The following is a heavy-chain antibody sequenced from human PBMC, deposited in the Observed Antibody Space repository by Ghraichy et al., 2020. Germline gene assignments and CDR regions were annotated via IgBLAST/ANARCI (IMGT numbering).Heavy chain of an antibody. Sequence: SETLSLTCAVSGGSINSGSFSWSWIRQLPGKGLEWIGYIYHSGTTYYNPSLKSRVTISLDDSKNQFSLRLNSVTAADTAVYYCARAPYDDDGFYDDGFDIWGQGTMFTVSS. J-gene: IGHJ3*02. CDR3: ARAPYDDDGFYDDGFDI. D-gene: IGHD3-22*01. CDR2: IYHSGTT. V-gene: IGHV4-30-2*01. CDR1: GGSINSGSFS.